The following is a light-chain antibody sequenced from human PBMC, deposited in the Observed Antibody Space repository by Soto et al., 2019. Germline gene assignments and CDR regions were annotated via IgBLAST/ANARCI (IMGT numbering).Light chain of an antibody. CDR1: QSVSSSY. Sequence: EIVLTQSPGTPSLSPGERATLSRRASQSVSSSYLAWYQQKPGQAPRLLIYGASSRATGIPDRFSGSGSGTDFTLTISRLEPEDFAVYYCQQYGSSPRTFGQGTKVDI. CDR2: GAS. V-gene: IGKV3-20*01. J-gene: IGKJ1*01. CDR3: QQYGSSPRT.